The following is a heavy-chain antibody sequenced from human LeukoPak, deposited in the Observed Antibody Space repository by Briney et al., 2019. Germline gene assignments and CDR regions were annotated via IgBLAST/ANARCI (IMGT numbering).Heavy chain of an antibody. CDR3: ARESGSSWYSGYYYYYMDV. CDR1: GVTVSNNY. CDR2: IYSGGST. J-gene: IGHJ6*03. Sequence: GGSLRLSCAASGVTVSNNYMNWVRQAPGKGLEWVSVIYSGGSTYYADSVKGRFTISRDSSKNTLYLQMNSLRAEDTAVYYCARESGSSWYSGYYYYYMDVWGKGTTVTVSS. V-gene: IGHV3-53*01. D-gene: IGHD6-13*01.